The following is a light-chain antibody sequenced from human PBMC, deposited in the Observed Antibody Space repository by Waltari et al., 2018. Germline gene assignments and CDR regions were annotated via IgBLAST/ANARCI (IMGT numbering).Light chain of an antibody. CDR3: GGWDDSLNGWV. V-gene: IGLV1-47*01. J-gene: IGLJ3*02. Sequence: QSVMTQPPSASGTPGQRVTIPCSGISSNIGNNNVKWYQQLPGAAPKLLIYRDNQRPSGVPDRFSVSKSGTSASLAISGLRSEDEADYYCGGWDDSLNGWVFGGGTKLTVL. CDR1: SSNIGNNN. CDR2: RDN.